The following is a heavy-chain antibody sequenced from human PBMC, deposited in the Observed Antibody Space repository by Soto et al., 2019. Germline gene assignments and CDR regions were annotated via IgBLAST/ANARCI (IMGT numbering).Heavy chain of an antibody. V-gene: IGHV3-21*01. D-gene: IGHD3-9*01. J-gene: IGHJ4*02. CDR1: GITFSSYS. CDR3: ASVATIFTDLDY. CDR2: ISSTSSYI. Sequence: GGSLRLSCAASGITFSSYSMNWVRQAPGKGLEWVSSISSTSSYIFYADSVKGRFTISRDNAKNSLYLQMNSLRAEDTAVYYYASVATIFTDLDYWGQGALVTVSS.